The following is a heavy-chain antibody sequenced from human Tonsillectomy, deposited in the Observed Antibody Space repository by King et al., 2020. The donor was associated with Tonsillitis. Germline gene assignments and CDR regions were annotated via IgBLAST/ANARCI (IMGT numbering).Heavy chain of an antibody. V-gene: IGHV3-7*01. CDR2: IKEGGIEK. CDR1: GFNFSPYW. J-gene: IGHJ4*02. Sequence: VQLVESGGGLVQPGGSLRLSCVASGFNFSPYWMSWIRQAPGKGLEWLATIKEGGIEKFYVDSVKGRFTISRDDAKTSLYLQMNSLRVEDTAVYYCSRDPLDYWGQGTLVTVSS. CDR3: SRDPLDY.